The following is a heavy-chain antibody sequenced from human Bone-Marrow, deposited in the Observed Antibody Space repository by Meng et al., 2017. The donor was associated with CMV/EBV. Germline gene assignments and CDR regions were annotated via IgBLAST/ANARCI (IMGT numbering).Heavy chain of an antibody. CDR1: GFTFDDYA. CDR3: ARDIRYFDWLFDY. CDR2: ISWNSGSI. J-gene: IGHJ4*02. D-gene: IGHD3-9*01. V-gene: IGHV3-9*01. Sequence: SLKISCAASGFTFDDYAMHWVRQAPGKGLEWVSGISWNSGSIGYADSVKGRFTISRDNAKNSLYLQMNSLRAEDTAVYYCARDIRYFDWLFDYWGQGTLVPVSS.